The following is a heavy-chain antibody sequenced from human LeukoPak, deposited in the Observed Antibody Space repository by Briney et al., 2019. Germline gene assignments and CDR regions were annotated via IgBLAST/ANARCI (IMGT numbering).Heavy chain of an antibody. CDR1: GFTFRSHG. Sequence: PGGSLRLSCAASGFTFRSHGMSWVRQPPGKGLEWVSSIHGSSGRIYYGDSVRGRFTISRDNSENRLYLQMNSLRAEDTAVYYCAKGYYYDNSGHLDYWGQGTPATVSS. D-gene: IGHD3-22*01. CDR2: IHGSSGRI. CDR3: AKGYYYDNSGHLDY. J-gene: IGHJ4*02. V-gene: IGHV3-23*01.